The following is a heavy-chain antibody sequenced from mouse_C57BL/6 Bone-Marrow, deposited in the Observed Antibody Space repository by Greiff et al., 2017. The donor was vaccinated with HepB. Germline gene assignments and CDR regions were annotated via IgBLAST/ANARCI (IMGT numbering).Heavy chain of an antibody. Sequence: QVQLKQSGAELVRPGTSVKMSCKASGYTFTNYWIGWAKQRPGHGLEWIGDIYPGGGYTNYNEKFKGKATLTADKSSSTAYMQFSSLTSEDSAIYYCARTYYYGSSSWYFDVWGTGTTVTVSS. V-gene: IGHV1-63*01. CDR1: GYTFTNYW. CDR2: IYPGGGYT. CDR3: ARTYYYGSSSWYFDV. J-gene: IGHJ1*03. D-gene: IGHD1-1*01.